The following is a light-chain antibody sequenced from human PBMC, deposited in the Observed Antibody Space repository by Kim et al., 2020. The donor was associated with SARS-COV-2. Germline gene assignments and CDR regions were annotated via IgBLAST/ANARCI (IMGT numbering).Light chain of an antibody. CDR3: CSYGGSYPYV. J-gene: IGLJ1*01. Sequence: QSALTQPRSVSGSPGQSVTNSCTGTSSDVGTYNYVSWYQQHPGKAPKLMIYDVDKRPSGVPDRFSGSKSGNTASLTVSGLQAEDEADYYCCSYGGSYPYVFGTGTKVTVL. V-gene: IGLV2-11*01. CDR1: SSDVGTYNY. CDR2: DVD.